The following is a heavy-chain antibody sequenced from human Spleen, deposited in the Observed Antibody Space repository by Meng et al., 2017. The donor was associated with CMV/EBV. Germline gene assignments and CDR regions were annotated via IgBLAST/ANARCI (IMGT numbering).Heavy chain of an antibody. CDR3: AIDSHNYDFWSGAPRGGMDV. Sequence: SETLSLTCTVSGGSISSSSYYWGWIRHPPGKGLEWIGSIYYSGSTYYNPSLKSGVTISVDTSKNQFSLKLSSVTAADTALYYCAIDSHNYDFWSGAPRGGMDVWGQGTTVTVSS. CDR2: IYYSGST. D-gene: IGHD3-3*01. CDR1: GGSISSSSYY. J-gene: IGHJ6*02. V-gene: IGHV4-39*07.